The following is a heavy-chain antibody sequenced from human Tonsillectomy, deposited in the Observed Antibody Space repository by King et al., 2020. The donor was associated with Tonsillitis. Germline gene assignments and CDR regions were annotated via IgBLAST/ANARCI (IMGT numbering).Heavy chain of an antibody. J-gene: IGHJ6*02. CDR1: GFTFSSYG. D-gene: IGHD3-22*01. Sequence: VQLVESGGGVGQPGRSLRLSCAAPGFTFSSYGMDWVRQAPGKGLEWVAVISYDGSNKYYADSVKGRFTISRDNSKNTLYLQVNSLRAGDTSVSYWAKEHRIVVDGYGMDVWGQGTTVTVSS. V-gene: IGHV3-30*18. CDR2: ISYDGSNK. CDR3: AKEHRIVVDGYGMDV.